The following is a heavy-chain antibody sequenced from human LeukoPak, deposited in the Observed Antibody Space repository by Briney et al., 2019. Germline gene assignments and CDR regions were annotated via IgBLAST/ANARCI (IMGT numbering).Heavy chain of an antibody. D-gene: IGHD2-2*01. J-gene: IGHJ4*02. CDR1: GFTFSSYW. CDR2: IKQDGSEK. V-gene: IGHV3-7*01. CDR3: ARDGPARSRRTLYYFDY. Sequence: PGGSLRLSCAASGFTFSSYWMSWVRQAPGKGLEWVANIKQDGSEKYYVDSVQGRFTISRDNAKNSLYLQMNSLRAEDTAVYYCARDGPARSRRTLYYFDYWGQGTLVTVSS.